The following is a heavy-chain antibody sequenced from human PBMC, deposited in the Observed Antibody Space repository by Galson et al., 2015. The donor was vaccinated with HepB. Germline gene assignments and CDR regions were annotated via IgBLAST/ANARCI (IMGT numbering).Heavy chain of an antibody. CDR1: GFTFSSYW. Sequence: SLRLSCAASGFTFSSYWIHWVRHAPGKGLVWVSRINTDRSSTNYADSVKGRFTISRDNAKNTLYLQMNSLRAEDTAVYYCARGKYFDYWGQGTLVTVSS. J-gene: IGHJ4*02. CDR2: INTDRSST. CDR3: ARGKYFDY. V-gene: IGHV3-74*01.